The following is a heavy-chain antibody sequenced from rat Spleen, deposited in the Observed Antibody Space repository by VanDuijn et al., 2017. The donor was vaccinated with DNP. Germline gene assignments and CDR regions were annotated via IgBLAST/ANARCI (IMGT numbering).Heavy chain of an antibody. Sequence: EVQLQESGPGLVKPSQSLSLTCSVTGYSITSYYWGWIRKLPGNKMEWVGHISYSGSTTYNPSLKSRISITRDTSKNQFFLHLNSVTTEDTATYYCARWPGYNPPYAMDAWGQGTSVTVSS. V-gene: IGHV3-1*01. CDR1: GYSITSYY. J-gene: IGHJ4*01. D-gene: IGHD1-4*01. CDR3: ARWPGYNPPYAMDA. CDR2: ISYSGST.